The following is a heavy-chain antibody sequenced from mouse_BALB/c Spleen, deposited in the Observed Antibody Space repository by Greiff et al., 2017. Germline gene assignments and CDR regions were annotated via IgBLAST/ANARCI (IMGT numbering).Heavy chain of an antibody. J-gene: IGHJ2*01. CDR1: GYTFTSYW. Sequence: QVQLKQPGAELVRPGASVKLSCKASGYTFTSYWINWVKQRPGQGLEWIGNIYPSDSYTNYNQKFKGKATLTVDESSSTAYMQLSSLTSEDSAVYYCARSRAGTDYWGQGTTLTVSS. CDR3: ARSRAGTDY. V-gene: IGHV1-69*02. D-gene: IGHD2-14*01. CDR2: IYPSDSYT.